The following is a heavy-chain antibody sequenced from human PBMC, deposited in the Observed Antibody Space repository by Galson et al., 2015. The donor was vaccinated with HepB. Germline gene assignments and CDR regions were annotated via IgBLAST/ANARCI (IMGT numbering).Heavy chain of an antibody. CDR3: ARDTSSSSVGRFDY. CDR2: IKSKTDGGTT. V-gene: IGHV3-15*01. J-gene: IGHJ4*02. D-gene: IGHD6-6*01. CDR1: GFTFSNAX. Sequence: LSCAASGFTFSNAXXSWVRQAPGKGLEWLGRIKSKTDGGTTDYAAPVKDRFTISRDDSKNTLYLQMNSLRAEDTAVYYCARDTSSSSVGRFDYWGQGTLVTVSS.